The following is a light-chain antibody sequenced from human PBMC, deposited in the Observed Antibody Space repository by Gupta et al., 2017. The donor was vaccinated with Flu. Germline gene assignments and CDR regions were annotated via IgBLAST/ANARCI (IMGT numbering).Light chain of an antibody. CDR3: ATWDDSLSGV. J-gene: IGLJ2*01. CDR1: SSTSGRNY. Sequence: QSVLTQPPSASGTPGQRVTISCSGSSSTSGRNYVCWYQQLPGTAPKLLIYRNNQRPSGVPHRFSGSKSGTSASLAISGLRSEDEADYYCATWDDSLSGVFGGGTKLTVL. CDR2: RNN. V-gene: IGLV1-47*01.